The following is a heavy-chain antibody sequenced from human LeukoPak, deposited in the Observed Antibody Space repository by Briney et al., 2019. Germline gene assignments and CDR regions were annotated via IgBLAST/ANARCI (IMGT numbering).Heavy chain of an antibody. D-gene: IGHD3-22*01. J-gene: IGHJ3*02. CDR3: ARGNYYDSSGYYRFDAFDI. V-gene: IGHV3-48*03. CDR1: GFSFSSYE. Sequence: PGGSLRLSCAASGFSFSSYEMNWVRQAPGKGLEWVSYISSSGSTIYYADSVKGRFTISRDNAKNSLYPQMNSLRAEDTAVYYCARGNYYDSSGYYRFDAFDIWGQGTMVSVSS. CDR2: ISSSGSTI.